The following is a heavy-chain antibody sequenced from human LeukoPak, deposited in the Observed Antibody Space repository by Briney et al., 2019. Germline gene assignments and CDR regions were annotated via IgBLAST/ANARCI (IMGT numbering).Heavy chain of an antibody. D-gene: IGHD1/OR15-1a*01. J-gene: IGHJ4*02. CDR1: GGSISSYY. Sequence: SETLSLTCTVSGGSISSYYWNWIRQPPGKELEWMGYIYYSGSTNYNPSLKSRVSISVDTSKNQFSLELRSVTAADTAVYYCARDNNRGLNLDYWGRGTLVTVS. CDR2: IYYSGST. CDR3: ARDNNRGLNLDY. V-gene: IGHV4-59*01.